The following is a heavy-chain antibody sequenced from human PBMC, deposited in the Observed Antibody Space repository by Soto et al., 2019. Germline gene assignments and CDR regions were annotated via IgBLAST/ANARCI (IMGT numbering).Heavy chain of an antibody. CDR2: ISAYNGNT. D-gene: IGHD3-10*01. V-gene: IGHV1-18*04. J-gene: IGHJ6*02. Sequence: ASVKVSCKASGYTFTSYGISWVRQAPGQGLEWMGWISAYNGNTNYAQKLQGRVTMTTDTSTSTAYMELRSLRTDDTAVYYCARGGTMVRGVREYYYYYGMDVWGQGTTVTVSS. CDR1: GYTFTSYG. CDR3: ARGGTMVRGVREYYYYYGMDV.